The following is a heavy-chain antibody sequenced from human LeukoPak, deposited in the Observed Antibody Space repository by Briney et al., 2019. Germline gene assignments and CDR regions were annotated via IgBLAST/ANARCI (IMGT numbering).Heavy chain of an antibody. CDR2: ISSSSSYI. J-gene: IGHJ4*02. CDR1: GFTFSSYS. CDR3: ARDQYPQYGGYDN. V-gene: IGHV3-21*01. Sequence: PGGSLRLSCAASGFTFSSYSMNWVRQAPGKGLEWVSSISSSSSYIYYADSVKGRFTISRDNAKNSLYLQMNSLRAEDTAVYYCARDQYPQYGGYDNWGQGTLVTVSS. D-gene: IGHD5-12*01.